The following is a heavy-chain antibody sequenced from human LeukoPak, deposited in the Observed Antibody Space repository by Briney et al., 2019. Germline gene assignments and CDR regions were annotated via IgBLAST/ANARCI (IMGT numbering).Heavy chain of an antibody. CDR3: AKDNYYDSSGYSYYFDY. CDR2: IWYDGSNK. CDR1: GFTFSSYG. V-gene: IGHV3-33*06. D-gene: IGHD3-22*01. J-gene: IGHJ4*02. Sequence: PGGSLRLSCAASGFTFSSYGMHRVRQAPGKGLEWVAVIWYDGSNKYYADSVKGRFTISRDNSKNTLYLQMNSLRAEDTAVYYCAKDNYYDSSGYSYYFDYWGQGTLVTVSS.